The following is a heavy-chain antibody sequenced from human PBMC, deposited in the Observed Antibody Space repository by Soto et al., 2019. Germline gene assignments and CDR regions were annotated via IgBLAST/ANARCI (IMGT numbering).Heavy chain of an antibody. Sequence: SETLSLSCAVYGGSFSGYYWSWIRQPPGKGLEWIGEINHSGSTNYNPSLKSRVTISVDTSKNQFSLKLSSVTAADTAVYYCARGALITMVRGVIGWFDPWGQGTLVTVSS. V-gene: IGHV4-34*01. CDR3: ARGALITMVRGVIGWFDP. D-gene: IGHD3-10*01. J-gene: IGHJ5*02. CDR2: INHSGST. CDR1: GGSFSGYY.